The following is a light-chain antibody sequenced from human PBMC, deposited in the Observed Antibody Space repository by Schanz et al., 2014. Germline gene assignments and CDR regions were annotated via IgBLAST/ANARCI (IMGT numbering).Light chain of an antibody. CDR1: SSDVGGYNY. V-gene: IGLV2-14*01. CDR2: DVS. Sequence: QSALTQPASVSGSPGQSITISCTGTSSDVGGYNYVSWCQQHPGKAPKLMIYDVSNRPSGVSNRFSGSKSGNTASLTVSGLQAEDEADYYCSSYAGSNPVVFGGGTKLTVL. J-gene: IGLJ2*01. CDR3: SSYAGSNPVV.